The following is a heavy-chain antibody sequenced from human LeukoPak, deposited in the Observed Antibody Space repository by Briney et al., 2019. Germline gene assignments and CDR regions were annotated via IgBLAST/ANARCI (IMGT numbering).Heavy chain of an antibody. CDR1: GYTFTGYY. J-gene: IGHJ2*01. V-gene: IGHV1-2*02. CDR2: INPNLGGT. Sequence: ASVKDSFLSSGYTFTGYYIHWVRQAPRQGLEWMGWINPNLGGTNYVQKFQGRVTMTGDTSISTAYMQLSRLRSDDTAVYYCARNDYSNYVGYWYLDLWGRGTLVTVSS. D-gene: IGHD4-11*01. CDR3: ARNDYSNYVGYWYLDL.